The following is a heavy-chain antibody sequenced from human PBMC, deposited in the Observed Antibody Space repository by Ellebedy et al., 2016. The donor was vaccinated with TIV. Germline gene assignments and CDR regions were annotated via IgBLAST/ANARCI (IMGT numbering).Heavy chain of an antibody. CDR3: ARVGDNSGYRY. D-gene: IGHD3-22*01. V-gene: IGHV3-74*01. J-gene: IGHJ4*02. Sequence: GESLKISCAASGLTFSSSWMHWVRQAPGGGLVWVSRITSDGSSPIYADSVMGRFTISRDNAKNTLYLQMNSLRAEDTAVYYCARVGDNSGYRYWGQGTLVTVSS. CDR1: GLTFSSSW. CDR2: ITSDGSSP.